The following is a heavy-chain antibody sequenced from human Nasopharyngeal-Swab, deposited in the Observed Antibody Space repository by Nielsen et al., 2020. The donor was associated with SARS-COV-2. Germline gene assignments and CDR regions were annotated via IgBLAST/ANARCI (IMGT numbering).Heavy chain of an antibody. V-gene: IGHV3-23*01. J-gene: IGHJ4*02. D-gene: IGHD4-17*01. CDR2: ISNSGDIT. CDR3: AGFMTTVTTETFDY. Sequence: WIRQPPGKGLAWVSSISNSGDITYYAGSVKGRFTASRDNSKNTLYLQMHSLRAEDTAIYYCAGFMTTVTTETFDYWGQGTLVTVSS.